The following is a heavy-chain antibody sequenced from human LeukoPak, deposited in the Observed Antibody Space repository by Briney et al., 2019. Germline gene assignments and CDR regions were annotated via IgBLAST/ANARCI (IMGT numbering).Heavy chain of an antibody. CDR3: ATSYDMGWLIGY. V-gene: IGHV3-23*01. CDR1: GFTFSDYA. CDR2: IRGGGGAT. J-gene: IGHJ4*02. D-gene: IGHD3/OR15-3a*01. Sequence: PGGSLRLSCAASGFTFSDYAMSWVRQAPGKGLEWVSGIRGGGGATYYADSVKGRFTISRDNGKSSLYLQMNSLRAEDTALYYCATSYDMGWLIGYWDQGTLVTVSS.